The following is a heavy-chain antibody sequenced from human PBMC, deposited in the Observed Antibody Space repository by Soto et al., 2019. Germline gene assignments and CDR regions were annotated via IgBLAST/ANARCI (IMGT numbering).Heavy chain of an antibody. V-gene: IGHV1-69*01. J-gene: IGHJ6*02. CDR1: GGTFISYS. CDR2: IIPIFGTP. CDR3: AGGVWRGYSEYYYGMDV. Sequence: QVQLVQSGAEMKKPRSSVTVSCKVFGGTFISYSFSWVRQAPGQGPEWMGGIIPIFGTPNYAQKFQGRVTITADGSTSTAYMELSSLRSGDTAVYYCAGGVWRGYSEYYYGMDVWGQGTTVTVSS. D-gene: IGHD3-3*01.